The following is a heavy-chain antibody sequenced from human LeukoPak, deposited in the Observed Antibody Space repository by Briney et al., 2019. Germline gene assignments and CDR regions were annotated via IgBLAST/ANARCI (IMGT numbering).Heavy chain of an antibody. V-gene: IGHV1-2*02. D-gene: IGHD6-13*01. Sequence: ASVKVSCKASGYTFTGYYMHWVRQAPGQGLEWMGWINPNSGGTNYAQKFQGRVTMTRDTSISTAYMELSRLGSDDTAVYYCARDSGIPGIAAAGDGFDPRGQGTLVTVSS. CDR1: GYTFTGYY. CDR3: ARDSGIPGIAAAGDGFDP. CDR2: INPNSGGT. J-gene: IGHJ5*02.